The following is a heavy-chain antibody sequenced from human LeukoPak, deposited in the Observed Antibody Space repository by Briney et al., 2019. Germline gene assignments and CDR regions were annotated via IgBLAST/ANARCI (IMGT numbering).Heavy chain of an antibody. CDR3: AKLPRGSGSYYAFDY. CDR2: ISGSGGST. J-gene: IGHJ4*02. D-gene: IGHD3-10*01. Sequence: GGSLRLSCAASGLTFSSYAMSWVRQAPGKGLEWVSAISGSGGSTYYADSVKGRFTISRDNSKNTLYLQMNSLRAEDTAVYYCAKLPRGSGSYYAFDYWGQGTLVTVSS. CDR1: GLTFSSYA. V-gene: IGHV3-23*01.